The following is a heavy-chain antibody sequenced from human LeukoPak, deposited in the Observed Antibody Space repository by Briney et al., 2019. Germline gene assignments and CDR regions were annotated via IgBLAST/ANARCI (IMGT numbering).Heavy chain of an antibody. D-gene: IGHD6-13*01. CDR3: ANGPGKSIAAAGDL. CDR2: ISSSSSYI. CDR1: GFTFSSYS. J-gene: IGHJ5*02. Sequence: KAGGSLRLSCAASGFTFSSYSMNWVRQAPGEGLEWVSSISSSSSYIYYADSVKGRLAISRDNAKNSLYLQMNSLRAEDTAVYYCANGPGKSIAAAGDLWGQGTLVTVSS. V-gene: IGHV3-21*01.